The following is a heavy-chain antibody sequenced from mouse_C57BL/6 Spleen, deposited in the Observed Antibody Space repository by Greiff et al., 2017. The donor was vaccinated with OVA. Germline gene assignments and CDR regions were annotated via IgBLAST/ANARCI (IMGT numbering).Heavy chain of an antibody. D-gene: IGHD2-2*01. Sequence: QVQLKQSGPELVKPGASVKISCKASGYAFSSSWMNWVKQRPGKGLEWIGRIYPGDGDTNYNGKFKGKATLTADKSSSTAYMQLSSLTSEDSAVYFCAKSTMVTTTVDYWGQGTTLTVSS. CDR3: AKSTMVTTTVDY. CDR2: IYPGDGDT. V-gene: IGHV1-82*01. J-gene: IGHJ2*01. CDR1: GYAFSSSW.